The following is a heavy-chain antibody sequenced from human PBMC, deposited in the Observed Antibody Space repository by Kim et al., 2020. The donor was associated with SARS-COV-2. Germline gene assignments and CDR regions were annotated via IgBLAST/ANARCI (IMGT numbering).Heavy chain of an antibody. CDR3: AGRFSSSWYEY. D-gene: IGHD6-13*01. Sequence: TNYNPSLKSRVTISVDKSKNQFSLKLSSVTAADTAVYYCAGRFSSSWYEYWGQGTLVTVSS. V-gene: IGHV4-4*02. CDR2: T. J-gene: IGHJ4*02.